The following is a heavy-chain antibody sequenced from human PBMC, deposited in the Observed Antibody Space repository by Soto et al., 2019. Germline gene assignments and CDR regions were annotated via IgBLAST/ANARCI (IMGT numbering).Heavy chain of an antibody. CDR1: GDSVSSNSAA. Sequence: SQTLSLTCAISGDSVSSNSAAWNWIRQSPSRGLEWLGRTYYRSKWYNDYAVSVKSRITINPDTSKNQFSLQLNSVTPEDTAVYYCARDHIAAAGTRADYYYGMDVWGQGTTVTVSS. CDR3: ARDHIAAAGTRADYYYGMDV. V-gene: IGHV6-1*01. D-gene: IGHD6-13*01. CDR2: TYYRSKWYN. J-gene: IGHJ6*02.